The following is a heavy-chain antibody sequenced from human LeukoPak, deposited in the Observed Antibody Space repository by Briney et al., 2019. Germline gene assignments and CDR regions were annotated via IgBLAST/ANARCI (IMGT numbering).Heavy chain of an antibody. CDR2: INPSGGST. CDR1: GYTFTSYY. J-gene: IGHJ4*02. V-gene: IGHV1-46*01. D-gene: IGHD3-10*01. Sequence: ASVRVSCKASGYTFTSYYMHWVRQAPGQGLEWMGIINPSGGSTSYAQKFQGRVTMTRDTSTSTVYMELSSLRSEDTAVYYCAREGRAAPVGYWGQGTLVTVSS. CDR3: AREGRAAPVGY.